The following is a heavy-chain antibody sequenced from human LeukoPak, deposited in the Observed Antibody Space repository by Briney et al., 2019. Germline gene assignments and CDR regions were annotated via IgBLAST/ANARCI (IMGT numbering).Heavy chain of an antibody. J-gene: IGHJ4*02. D-gene: IGHD6-19*01. CDR1: GFTFSSYA. V-gene: IGHV3-30-3*01. Sequence: GGSLRLSCAASGFTFSSYAMHWVRQAPGKGLEWVAVISYDGSNKYYADSVKGRFTISRDNSKNTLYLQMNSLRAEDTAVYYCYTYSSGWYVDYWGQGTLVTVSS. CDR3: YTYSSGWYVDY. CDR2: ISYDGSNK.